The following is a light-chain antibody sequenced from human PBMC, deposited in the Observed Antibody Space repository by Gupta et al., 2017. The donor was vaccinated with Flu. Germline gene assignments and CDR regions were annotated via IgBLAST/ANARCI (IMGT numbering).Light chain of an antibody. CDR3: CSSAGSYTLVV. CDR1: SSDVGGYNY. CDR2: DVS. Sequence: QSALTQPRSVSGSPGQSVTISCTGTSSDVGGYNYVSWYQQHPGKAPKLMIYDVSKRPSGVPDRFSGSKPGNTASLTISGLQAEDEADYYCCSSAGSYTLVVFGGGTKLTVL. V-gene: IGLV2-11*01. J-gene: IGLJ2*01.